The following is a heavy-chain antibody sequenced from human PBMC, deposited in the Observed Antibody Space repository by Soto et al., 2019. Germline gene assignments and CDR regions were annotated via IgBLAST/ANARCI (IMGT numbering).Heavy chain of an antibody. V-gene: IGHV3-23*01. CDR1: GFTFSSYA. Sequence: GGSLRLSCAASGFTFSSYAMSWVRQAPGKGLEWVSAISGSGGSTYYADSVKGRFTISRDNSKNTLYLQMNSLRAEDTAVYYCAKDRSKYYYDSSGYYYGHAFDIWGQGTMVTVSS. J-gene: IGHJ3*02. CDR2: ISGSGGST. CDR3: AKDRSKYYYDSSGYYYGHAFDI. D-gene: IGHD3-22*01.